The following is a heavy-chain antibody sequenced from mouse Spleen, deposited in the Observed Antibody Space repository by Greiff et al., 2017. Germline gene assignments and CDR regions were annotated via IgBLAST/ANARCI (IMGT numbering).Heavy chain of an antibody. J-gene: IGHJ3*01. CDR3: AREDYYDYYPFAY. CDR1: GFTFSSYA. Sequence: EVMLVESGGGLVKLGGSLKLSCAASGFTFSSYAMSWVRQTPEKRLEWVATISSGGGNTYYPDSVKGRFTISRDNAKNTLYLQMSSLKSEDTAMYYCAREDYYDYYPFAYWGQGTLVTVSA. CDR2: ISSGGGNT. V-gene: IGHV5-9*01. D-gene: IGHD2-4*01.